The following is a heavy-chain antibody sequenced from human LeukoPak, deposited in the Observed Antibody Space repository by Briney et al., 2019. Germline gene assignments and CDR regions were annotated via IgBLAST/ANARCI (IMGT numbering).Heavy chain of an antibody. Sequence: GGSLRLSCAASGFTFDDYAMHWVRQAPGRGLEWVSYINWNSGRIAYADSVKGRFTISRDNAKNLLYLEMNSLRTEDTAFYFCATITGSYWGALDSWGQGTLVIVSS. CDR1: GFTFDDYA. V-gene: IGHV3-9*01. D-gene: IGHD1-26*01. CDR3: ATITGSYWGALDS. CDR2: INWNSGRI. J-gene: IGHJ4*02.